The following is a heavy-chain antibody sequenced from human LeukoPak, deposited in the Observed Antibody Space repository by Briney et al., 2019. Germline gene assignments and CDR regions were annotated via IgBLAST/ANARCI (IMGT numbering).Heavy chain of an antibody. V-gene: IGHV4-4*07. J-gene: IGHJ3*02. D-gene: IGHD2-15*01. CDR3: AREGGWFLGEAFDI. CDR1: GGSISSYY. CDR2: IYTSGST. Sequence: SETLSLTCTVSGGSISSYYWSCIRQPAGKGLQCIGRIYTSGSTNYNPSLKSRVTMSVDTSKNQFSLKLSSVTAADTAVYYCAREGGWFLGEAFDIWGQGTMVTVSS.